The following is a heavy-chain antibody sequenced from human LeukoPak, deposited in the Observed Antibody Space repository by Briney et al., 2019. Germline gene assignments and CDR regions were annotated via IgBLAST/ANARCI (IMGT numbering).Heavy chain of an antibody. D-gene: IGHD3-10*01. CDR2: IYYSGST. CDR3: ASGADDAFDI. Sequence: SETLSLTCTVSGGCISSYYWSWIRQPPGKGLEWIGYIYYSGSTNYNPSLKSRVTISVDTSKNQFSLKLSSVTAADTAVYYCASGADDAFDIWGQGTMVTVSS. J-gene: IGHJ3*02. CDR1: GGCISSYY. V-gene: IGHV4-59*08.